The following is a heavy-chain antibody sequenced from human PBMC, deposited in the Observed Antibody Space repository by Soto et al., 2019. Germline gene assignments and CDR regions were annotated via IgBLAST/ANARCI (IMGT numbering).Heavy chain of an antibody. CDR2: ISSGSSYT. Sequence: PGGSLRLSCAASGFTFSDYYMSWIRQAPGKGLEWVSYISSGSSYTNYADSVKGRFTISRDNAKNSLYLEMNSLRAEDTAVYYCARESEDLTSNFDYWGQGTLVTVSS. V-gene: IGHV3-11*06. J-gene: IGHJ4*02. CDR3: ARESEDLTSNFDY. CDR1: GFTFSDYY.